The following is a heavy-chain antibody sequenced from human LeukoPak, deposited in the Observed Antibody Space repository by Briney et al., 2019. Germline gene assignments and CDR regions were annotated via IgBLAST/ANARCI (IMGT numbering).Heavy chain of an antibody. V-gene: IGHV3-21*01. J-gene: IGHJ4*02. Sequence: GGSLRLSCAASGFTFSSYSMNWVRQAPGKGLEWVSSISSSSSYIYYADSVKGRFTISRDNAKNSLYLQMNSLRAEDTAVYSCARLLVGGYCDYWGQGTLATVSS. D-gene: IGHD2-8*02. CDR1: GFTFSSYS. CDR2: ISSSSSYI. CDR3: ARLLVGGYCDY.